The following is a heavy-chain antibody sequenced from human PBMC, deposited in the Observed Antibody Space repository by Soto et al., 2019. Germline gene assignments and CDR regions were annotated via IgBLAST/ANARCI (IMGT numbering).Heavy chain of an antibody. CDR3: ARLGPRRDHDAFDI. J-gene: IGHJ3*02. CDR1: GYTFTDYY. Sequence: ASVKVSCKASGYTFTDYYIHWVRQAPGQGLEWMGWINPNSGGTNYARKLQGRVTMTTDTSTSTAYMELRSLRSDDTAVYYCARLGPRRDHDAFDIWGQGTMVPVSS. CDR2: INPNSGGT. V-gene: IGHV1-2*02.